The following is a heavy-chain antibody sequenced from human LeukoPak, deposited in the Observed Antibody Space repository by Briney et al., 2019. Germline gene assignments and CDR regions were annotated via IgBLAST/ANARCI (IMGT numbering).Heavy chain of an antibody. CDR1: GFTFSSYS. Sequence: PGGSLRLSCAASGFTFSSYSMNWVRQAPGKGLEWVSAISGSGGSTYYADSVKGRFTISRDNSKNTLYLQMNSLRAEDTAVYYCANFGDSSGQRPCFPWGQGTLVTVSS. V-gene: IGHV3-23*01. CDR3: ANFGDSSGQRPCFP. D-gene: IGHD6-19*01. CDR2: ISGSGGST. J-gene: IGHJ5*02.